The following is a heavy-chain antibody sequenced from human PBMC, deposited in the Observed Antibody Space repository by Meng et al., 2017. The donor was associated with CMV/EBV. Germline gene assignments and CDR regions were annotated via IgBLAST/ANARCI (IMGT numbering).Heavy chain of an antibody. CDR1: GFTFSSYW. Sequence: GESLKISCAASGFTFSSYWMRWVRQAPGKGLEWVANIKQDGSEKYYVDSVKGRFTISRDNAKNSLYLQMNSLRAEDTAVYYCARGNNYDFWSGDAFDIWGQGTMVTVSS. J-gene: IGHJ3*02. CDR2: IKQDGSEK. V-gene: IGHV3-7*01. D-gene: IGHD3-3*01. CDR3: ARGNNYDFWSGDAFDI.